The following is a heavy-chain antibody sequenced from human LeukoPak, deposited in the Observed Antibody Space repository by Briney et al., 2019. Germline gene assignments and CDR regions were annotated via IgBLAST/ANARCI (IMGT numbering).Heavy chain of an antibody. CDR2: IIPIFGTA. V-gene: IGHV1-69*13. D-gene: IGHD2-15*01. CDR3: ARGDLKGYCSGGSCYFDY. CDR1: GGTFSSYA. Sequence: SVKVSCKASGGTFSSYAISWERQAPGQGLEWMGGIIPIFGTANYAQKFQGRVTITADESTSTAYMELSSLRSEDTAVYYCARGDLKGYCSGGSCYFDYWGQGTLVTVSS. J-gene: IGHJ4*02.